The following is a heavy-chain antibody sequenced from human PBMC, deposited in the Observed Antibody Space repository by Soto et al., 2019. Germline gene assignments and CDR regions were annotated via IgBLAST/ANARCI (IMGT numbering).Heavy chain of an antibody. CDR3: ARDGRSGRYGAFYL. Sequence: EVQLVESGGGLVQPGGSLRLSCAASGFTFSTYWMHWVRQAPGKGLVWVSRITTDASSTNYATYADSVKGRFTISRDNAKNTLYLKMNALRAEETAVYYCARDGRSGRYGAFYLWGQGTVVTVSS. V-gene: IGHV3-74*01. D-gene: IGHD1-26*01. J-gene: IGHJ3*01. CDR2: ITTDASSTNYA. CDR1: GFTFSTYW.